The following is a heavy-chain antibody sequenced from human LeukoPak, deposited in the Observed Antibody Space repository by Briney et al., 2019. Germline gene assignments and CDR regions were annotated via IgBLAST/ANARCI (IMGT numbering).Heavy chain of an antibody. CDR3: ATFPPPDIVLMVYEDY. J-gene: IGHJ4*02. V-gene: IGHV1-46*01. Sequence: ASVKASCKASGYTFTSYCMHWVRQAPGQGLEWMGIINPSGGSTCYAQKFQGRVTMTRDTSTSTVYMELSSLRSEDTAVYYCATFPPPDIVLMVYEDYWGQGTLVTVSS. CDR1: GYTFTSYC. CDR2: INPSGGST. D-gene: IGHD2-8*01.